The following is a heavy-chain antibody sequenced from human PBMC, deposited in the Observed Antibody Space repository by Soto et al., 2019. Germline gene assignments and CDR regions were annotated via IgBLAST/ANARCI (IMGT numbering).Heavy chain of an antibody. Sequence: QVQLVQSGAEVKKPGSSVKISCMASGGTFSTYGVSWVRQAPGQGLEWMGGIIPLLGTVNYAQKFQGRVTIRADESMTTAYMEMRGLRSDDTAVYFCAREADRRWLHLFDFWGREPWSPSPQ. CDR2: IIPLLGTV. V-gene: IGHV1-69*01. D-gene: IGHD5-12*01. J-gene: IGHJ4*02. CDR3: AREADRRWLHLFDF. CDR1: GGTFSTYG.